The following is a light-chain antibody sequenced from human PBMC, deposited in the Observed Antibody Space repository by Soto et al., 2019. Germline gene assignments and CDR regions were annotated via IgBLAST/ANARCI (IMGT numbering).Light chain of an antibody. J-gene: IGLJ1*01. CDR3: SSYTSTSTYV. V-gene: IGLV2-14*01. CDR1: SSDVGGYHY. Sequence: QSVLTQPASVSGSPGQSITISCTGTSSDVGGYHYVSWYQQHPRRAPKLLIYECINRPAGVSNRFSASKSGNTASLTISGLQAEDEADYYCSSYTSTSTYVFGSGTKVTVL. CDR2: ECI.